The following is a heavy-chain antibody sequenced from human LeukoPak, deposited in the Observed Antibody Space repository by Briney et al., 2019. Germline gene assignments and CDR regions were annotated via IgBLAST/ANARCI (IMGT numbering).Heavy chain of an antibody. D-gene: IGHD2-15*01. CDR1: GPTFCRSA. J-gene: IGHJ4*02. V-gene: IGHV1-69*05. Sequence: SVSASCNASGPTFCRSAISSGRQSPRQRLKWMGGIIANFGTANCTQKSQGRVTITTDESTSTGSVEVRRLRSENTVVYYCARGCRGGSCYVEYWGQGTLVTVSS. CDR2: IIANFGTA. CDR3: ARGCRGGSCYVEY.